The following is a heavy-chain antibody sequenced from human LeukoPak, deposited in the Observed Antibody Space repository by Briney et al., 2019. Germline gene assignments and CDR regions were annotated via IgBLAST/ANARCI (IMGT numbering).Heavy chain of an antibody. Sequence: ASVKVSCMVSGYTFTAYYMHWVRQAPGQGLEWMGRIDPNSGGTIYVHKFQGRIAMTRDTSISTAYMELSRLTSDDTAVYYCARTPDYSVTTWGQGTLVTVSS. CDR2: IDPNSGGT. CDR1: GYTFTAYY. D-gene: IGHD4-11*01. J-gene: IGHJ5*02. V-gene: IGHV1-2*02. CDR3: ARTPDYSVTT.